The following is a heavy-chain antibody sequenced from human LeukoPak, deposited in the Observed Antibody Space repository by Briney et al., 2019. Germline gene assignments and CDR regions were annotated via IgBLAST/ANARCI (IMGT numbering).Heavy chain of an antibody. CDR1: GFTFSSYS. CDR3: ARGSGLTGYYVY. V-gene: IGHV3-21*01. D-gene: IGHD3-9*01. Sequence: GGSLRLSCAASGFTFSSYSMNWVRQAPGKGLEWVSSISSSSSYIYYADSVKGRFTISRDNAKNSLYLQMSSLRAEDTAVYYCARGSGLTGYYVYWGQGTLVTVSS. CDR2: ISSSSSYI. J-gene: IGHJ4*02.